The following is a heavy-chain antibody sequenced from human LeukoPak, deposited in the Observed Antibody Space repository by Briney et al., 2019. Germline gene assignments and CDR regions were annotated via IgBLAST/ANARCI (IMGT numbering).Heavy chain of an antibody. CDR1: GGSFSGYY. D-gene: IGHD3-10*01. Sequence: SETLSLTCAVYGGSFSGYYWSWIRQPPGKGLEWIGEINHSGSTNYNPSLKSRVTISVDTSKNQFSLKLSSVTAADTAVYYCASVHSTMVRGRAHYYYYMDVWGKGTTVTISS. V-gene: IGHV4-34*01. CDR2: INHSGST. CDR3: ASVHSTMVRGRAHYYYYMDV. J-gene: IGHJ6*03.